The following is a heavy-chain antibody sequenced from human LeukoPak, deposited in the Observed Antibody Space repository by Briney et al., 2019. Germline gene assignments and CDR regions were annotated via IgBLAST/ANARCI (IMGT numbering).Heavy chain of an antibody. D-gene: IGHD3-16*01. CDR3: ARGRGLRLGAPPDAFDI. CDR2: IYTSGST. Sequence: SQTLCLTCTVSGGSISSGSYYWSWIRQPAGKGLEWIGRIYTSGSTNYNPSLKSRVTISVDTSKNQFSLKLSSVTAADTAVYYCARGRGLRLGAPPDAFDIWGQGTMVTVSS. J-gene: IGHJ3*02. V-gene: IGHV4-61*02. CDR1: GGSISSGSYY.